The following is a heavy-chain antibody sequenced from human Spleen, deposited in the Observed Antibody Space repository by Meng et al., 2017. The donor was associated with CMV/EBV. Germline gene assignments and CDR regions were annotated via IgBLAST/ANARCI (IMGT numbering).Heavy chain of an antibody. V-gene: IGHV4-39*06. CDR1: GGSISSSSHY. D-gene: IGHD3-3*01. J-gene: IGHJ6*02. Sequence: GSLRLSCTVSGGSISSSSHYWGWIRQPPGKGLEWIATIYYNGGTSYNPSLKSRVTISIDMSKNQITLRLTSVTAADTAVYYCAKIFPSDYYKYSMDVWGQGTTVTVSS. CDR2: IYYNGGT. CDR3: AKIFPSDYYKYSMDV.